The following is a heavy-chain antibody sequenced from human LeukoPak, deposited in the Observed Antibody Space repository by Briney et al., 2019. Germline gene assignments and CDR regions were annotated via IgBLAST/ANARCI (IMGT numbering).Heavy chain of an antibody. CDR3: ARGEYSYAGWFDP. CDR2: IYSDGNT. CDR1: GFTFSDYT. D-gene: IGHD3-16*01. J-gene: IGHJ5*02. V-gene: IGHV3-66*01. Sequence: SGGSLRLSCAASGFTFSDYTMNWVRQAPGKGLEWVSLIYSDGNTYYAESVKGRFTISRDTSKNTLHLLMNGLRAEDTAVYYCARGEYSYAGWFDPWGQGTLVTVSS.